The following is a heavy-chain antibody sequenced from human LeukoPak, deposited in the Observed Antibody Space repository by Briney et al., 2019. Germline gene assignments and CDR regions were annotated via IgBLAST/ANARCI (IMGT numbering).Heavy chain of an antibody. J-gene: IGHJ4*02. CDR3: AKNPNLSGSYLYYFDY. Sequence: GGSLRLSCAASGFNFSSYAMSWVRQAPGKGLEWVSAISGSGGSTYYADTVKGRFSISRDDSKNTLYLQMNSLRVEDTAVYYCAKNPNLSGSYLYYFDYWGQGTLVTVSS. D-gene: IGHD1-26*01. V-gene: IGHV3-23*01. CDR2: ISGSGGST. CDR1: GFNFSSYA.